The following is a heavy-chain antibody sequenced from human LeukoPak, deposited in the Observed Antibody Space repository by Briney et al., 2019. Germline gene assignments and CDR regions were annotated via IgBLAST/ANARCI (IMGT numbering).Heavy chain of an antibody. J-gene: IGHJ6*02. V-gene: IGHV1-3*01. CDR1: GYTFTSYA. Sequence: ASVKVSCKASGYTFTSYAMHWVRQAPGQRLEWMGWINAGNGNTKYSQKFQGRVTITRDTSASTAYMELSSLRSEDTAVYYCARDATRYGMDVWGQGTTVIVSS. CDR2: INAGNGNT. CDR3: ARDATRYGMDV.